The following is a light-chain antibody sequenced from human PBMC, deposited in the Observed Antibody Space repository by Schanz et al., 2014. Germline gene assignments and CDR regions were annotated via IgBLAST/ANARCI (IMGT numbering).Light chain of an antibody. CDR2: AAS. CDR1: QGISNY. Sequence: DIQMTQSPSSLSASVGDRVTITCRASQGISNYLAWYQQKPGKVPKLLIYAASTLQSGVPSRFSGSGSGTEFTLTISSLQPDDSATYYCQQYNTYSTFGQGTKVEIK. J-gene: IGKJ1*01. V-gene: IGKV1-27*01. CDR3: QQYNTYST.